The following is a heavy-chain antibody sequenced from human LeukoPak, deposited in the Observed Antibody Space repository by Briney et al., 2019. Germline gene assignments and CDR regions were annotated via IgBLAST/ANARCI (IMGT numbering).Heavy chain of an antibody. CDR2: IYYSGST. D-gene: IGHD3-9*01. CDR1: GGSVSSGSYY. CDR3: ARDALSSYYDILTGYYTLEPHYYYYGMDV. J-gene: IGHJ6*02. Sequence: SETLSLTCTVSGGSVSSGSYYWSWVRQPPGKGLEWIGYIYYSGSTNYNPSLKSRVTISVDTSKNQFSLKLSSVTAADTAVYYCARDALSSYYDILTGYYTLEPHYYYYGMDVWGQGTTVTVSS. V-gene: IGHV4-61*01.